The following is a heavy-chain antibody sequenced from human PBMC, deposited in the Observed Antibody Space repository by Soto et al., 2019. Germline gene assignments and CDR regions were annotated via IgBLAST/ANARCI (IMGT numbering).Heavy chain of an antibody. CDR3: ASPADSSGYYFYYFES. Sequence: GGSLRLSCAASGFTFNSYAMRWVRQAPGKGLEWVSIISGSGGTTYYADSVKGRFTIIRNNSKNTLYLQMISLRAEDTAVYYCASPADSSGYYFYYFESWGQGTLVNVSS. J-gene: IGHJ4*02. CDR1: GFTFNSYA. V-gene: IGHV3-23*01. CDR2: ISGSGGTT. D-gene: IGHD3-22*01.